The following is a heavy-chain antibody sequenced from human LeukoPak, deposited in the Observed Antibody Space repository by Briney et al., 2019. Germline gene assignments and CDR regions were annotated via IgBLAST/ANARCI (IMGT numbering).Heavy chain of an antibody. J-gene: IGHJ4*02. CDR3: SGRYGPGPV. V-gene: IGHV1-2*02. CDR2: ILPDGRDT. D-gene: IGHD3-10*01. CDR1: GYTFAAHH. Sequence: ASVKVSCKASGYTFAAHHIHWVRQAPGQGLEWMGWILPDGRDTKYSQKFQDRMTLTTDTSTNTAYMESNRLIPNDTAVYYCSGRYGPGPVWGQGTLISASP.